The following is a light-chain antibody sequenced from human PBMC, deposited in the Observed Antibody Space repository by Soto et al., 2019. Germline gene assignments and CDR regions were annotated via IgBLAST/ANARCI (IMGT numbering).Light chain of an antibody. Sequence: EIVLTQSPGTLSLSPGERATLSCRASQSVSSSYLAWYQQKPGQAPRLLIYGASSRATGIPDRFSGSGSGTYFTLNITILETEDFAVYYCQQYGSSPWTFGKGTKVEIK. CDR1: QSVSSSY. V-gene: IGKV3-20*01. CDR3: QQYGSSPWT. CDR2: GAS. J-gene: IGKJ1*01.